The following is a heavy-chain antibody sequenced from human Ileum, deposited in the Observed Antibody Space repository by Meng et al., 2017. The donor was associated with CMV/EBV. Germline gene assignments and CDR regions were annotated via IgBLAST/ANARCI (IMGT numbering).Heavy chain of an antibody. Sequence: SETLSLTCTVSGGSISSYYWSWIRQSPGKGLEWIWYISNSGSTNDNRSLKSRVTMSVDPSKNQFSLKLSSVTAADTAVYYCARAQTFPHPFGSEYYFAHWGQGTPVTVSS. V-gene: IGHV4-59*01. CDR2: ISNSGST. D-gene: IGHD1-26*01. CDR3: ARAQTFPHPFGSEYYFAH. J-gene: IGHJ4*02. CDR1: GGSISSYY.